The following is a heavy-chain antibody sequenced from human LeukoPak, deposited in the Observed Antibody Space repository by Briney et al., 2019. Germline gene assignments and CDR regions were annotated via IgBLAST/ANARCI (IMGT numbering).Heavy chain of an antibody. J-gene: IGHJ6*03. D-gene: IGHD6-13*01. CDR2: FDPEDGET. CDR1: GYTLTELS. V-gene: IGHV1-24*01. Sequence: VKVSCKVSGYTLTELSMHWVRQAPGKGLEWMGGFDPEDGETIYAQKFQGRVTITADESTSTAYMELSSLRSEDTAVYYCARDRGIAAAGSYYYYMDVWGKGTTVTVSS. CDR3: ARDRGIAAAGSYYYYMDV.